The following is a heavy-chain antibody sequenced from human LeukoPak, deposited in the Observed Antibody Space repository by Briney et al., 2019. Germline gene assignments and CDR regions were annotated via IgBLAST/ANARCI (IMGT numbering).Heavy chain of an antibody. CDR1: GGTFSIYA. D-gene: IGHD2-2*02. CDR2: IIPIFGTA. CDR3: ATPHPNCSSTSCYTEGAFDI. J-gene: IGHJ3*02. Sequence: SVKVSCKASGGTFSIYAISWVRQAPGQGLEWMGGIIPIFGTANYAQKFQGRVTITTDESTSTAYMELSSLRSEDTAVYYCATPHPNCSSTSCYTEGAFDIWGQGTMVTVSS. V-gene: IGHV1-69*05.